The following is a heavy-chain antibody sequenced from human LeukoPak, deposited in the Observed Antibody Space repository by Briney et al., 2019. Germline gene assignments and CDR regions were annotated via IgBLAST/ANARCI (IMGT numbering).Heavy chain of an antibody. J-gene: IGHJ4*02. CDR3: ARDEVAGRFDY. D-gene: IGHD6-19*01. V-gene: IGHV4-30-4*08. CDR2: IYYSGST. CDR1: GGSINSGDYY. Sequence: SETLSLTCTVSGGSINSGDYYWNWIRQPPGKGLEWIGYIYYSGSTYYNPSLKSRVTISVDTSKNQFSLKLSSVTAADTAVYYCARDEVAGRFDYWGQGTLVTVSS.